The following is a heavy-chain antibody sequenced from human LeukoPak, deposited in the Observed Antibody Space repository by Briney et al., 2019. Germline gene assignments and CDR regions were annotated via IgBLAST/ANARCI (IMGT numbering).Heavy chain of an antibody. CDR2: INSDGSST. V-gene: IGHV3-74*01. D-gene: IGHD3-22*01. Sequence: GGSLRLSCAASGFTFSSYWMHWVRQAPGKGLVWVSRINSDGSSTSYADSVKGRFTISRDNAKNTLYLQMNSLRAEDTAVYYCARRRPYDSSGYYYVAAFDIWGQGTMVTVSS. CDR1: GFTFSSYW. J-gene: IGHJ3*02. CDR3: ARRRPYDSSGYYYVAAFDI.